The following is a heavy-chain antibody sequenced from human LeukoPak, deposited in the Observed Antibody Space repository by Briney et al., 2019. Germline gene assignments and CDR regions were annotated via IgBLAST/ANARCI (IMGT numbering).Heavy chain of an antibody. CDR2: INPNSGGT. Sequence: GASVKVSCKASGYTFTTYGIVWVRQAPGQGLEWMGWINPNSGGTNYAQKFQGRVTMTRDTSISTAYMELSRLRSDDTAVYYCAREKVRGVNRFDYWGQGTLVTVSS. CDR1: GYTFTTYG. CDR3: AREKVRGVNRFDY. D-gene: IGHD3-10*01. V-gene: IGHV1-2*02. J-gene: IGHJ4*02.